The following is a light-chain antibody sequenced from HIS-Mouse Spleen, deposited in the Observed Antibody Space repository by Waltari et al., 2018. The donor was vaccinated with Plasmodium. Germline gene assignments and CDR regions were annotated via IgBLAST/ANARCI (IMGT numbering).Light chain of an antibody. J-gene: IGLJ1*01. V-gene: IGLV2-11*02. Sequence: SAPPQPRSVSGSPGQSVTISCTGTSSDVGGYNYVSWYQQHPGKAPKIMIYDVSKRPSVVPDRFAGSKSGNTASLTISGRQAEDEADYSCCSYAGSYTDVFGTGTKVTVL. CDR3: CSYAGSYTDV. CDR2: DVS. CDR1: SSDVGGYNY.